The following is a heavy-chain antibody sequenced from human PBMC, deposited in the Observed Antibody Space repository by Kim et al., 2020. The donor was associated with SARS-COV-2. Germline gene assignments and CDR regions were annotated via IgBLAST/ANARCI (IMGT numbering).Heavy chain of an antibody. CDR3: ARDPRFRGSY. CDR2: ISSDGRGR. J-gene: IGHJ4*02. CDR1: GISFSTYW. D-gene: IGHD3-10*01. Sequence: GGSLRLSCAASGISFSTYWMHWLRQVPGKGLVWVSRISSDGRGRDYADSVKGRFTISRDNAKNTLYLQMNSLRAEDTAVYYCARDPRFRGSYWGEGILVTVSS. V-gene: IGHV3-74*01.